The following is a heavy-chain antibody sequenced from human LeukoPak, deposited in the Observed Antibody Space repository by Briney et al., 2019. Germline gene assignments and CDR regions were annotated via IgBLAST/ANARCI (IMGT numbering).Heavy chain of an antibody. CDR2: ISSSSTI. D-gene: IGHD4-17*01. V-gene: IGHV3-48*01. CDR1: GFTFSSYS. J-gene: IGHJ4*02. CDR3: ARDSHGDYHLDY. Sequence: PGGSLRLSCAASGFTFSSYSMNWVRQAPGKGLEWVSYISSSSTIYYADSVKGRFTISRDNGKNSLYLQMNSLRGEDTAVYYCARDSHGDYHLDYWGQGTLVTVSS.